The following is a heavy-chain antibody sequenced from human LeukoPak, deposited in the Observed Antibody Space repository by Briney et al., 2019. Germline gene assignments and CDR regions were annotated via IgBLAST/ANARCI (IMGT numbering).Heavy chain of an antibody. CDR2: IYYSGST. J-gene: IGHJ4*02. D-gene: IGHD2-21*02. CDR1: GGSISSGGYY. V-gene: IGHV4-31*03. Sequence: PSETLSLTCTVSGGSISSGGYYWSWIRQHPGKGLEWIGYIYYSGSTYYNPSLKSRVTISVDTSKNQFPLKLSSVAAADTAVYYCARALVVTAINYFDYWGQGTLVTVSS. CDR3: ARALVVTAINYFDY.